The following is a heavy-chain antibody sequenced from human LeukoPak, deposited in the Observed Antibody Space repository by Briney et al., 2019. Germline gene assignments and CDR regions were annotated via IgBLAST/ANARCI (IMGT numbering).Heavy chain of an antibody. CDR3: AKEEEKLLWFGELPHYYYYMDV. J-gene: IGHJ6*03. Sequence: GGSLRLSCAASGFTFSSYAMSWVRQAPGKGLEWVSAISGSGGSTYYADSVKGRFTISRDNSKNTLYLQMNSLRAEDTAVYYCAKEEEKLLWFGELPHYYYYMDVWGKGTTVTVSS. V-gene: IGHV3-23*01. D-gene: IGHD3-10*01. CDR2: ISGSGGST. CDR1: GFTFSSYA.